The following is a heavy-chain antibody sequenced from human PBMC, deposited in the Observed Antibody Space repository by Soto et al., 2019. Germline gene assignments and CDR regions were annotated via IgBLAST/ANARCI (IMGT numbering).Heavy chain of an antibody. CDR1: GFTFSSYG. CDR3: AKGGGYRLGYYYYGMDV. J-gene: IGHJ6*02. V-gene: IGHV3-30*18. D-gene: IGHD5-18*01. CDR2: ISYDGSNK. Sequence: QVQLVESGGGVVQPGRSLRLSCAASGFTFSSYGMHWVRQAPGKGLEWVAVISYDGSNKYYADSVKGRFTISRDNSKNTLYLQMNSLRAEETAVYYCAKGGGYRLGYYYYGMDVWGQGTTVTVSS.